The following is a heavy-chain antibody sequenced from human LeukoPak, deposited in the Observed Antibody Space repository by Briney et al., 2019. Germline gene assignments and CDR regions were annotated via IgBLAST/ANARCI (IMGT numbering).Heavy chain of an antibody. CDR3: TTGHQDYYDSSGSIDY. CDR1: GFTFSNAW. V-gene: IGHV3-15*01. Sequence: GGSLRLSCAASGFTFSNAWMSWVRQAPGKGLEWAGRIKSKTDGGTTDYAAPVKGRFTISRDDSKNTLYLQMNSLKTEDTAVYYCTTGHQDYYDSSGSIDYWGQGTLVTVSS. D-gene: IGHD3-22*01. CDR2: IKSKTDGGTT. J-gene: IGHJ4*02.